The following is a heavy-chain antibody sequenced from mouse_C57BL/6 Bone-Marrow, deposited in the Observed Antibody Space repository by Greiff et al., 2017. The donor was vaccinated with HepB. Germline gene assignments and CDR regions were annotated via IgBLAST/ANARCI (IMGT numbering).Heavy chain of an antibody. D-gene: IGHD4-1*01. J-gene: IGHJ3*01. V-gene: IGHV1-42*01. Sequence: DVKLQESGPELVKPGASVKISCKASGYSFTGYYMNWVKQSPEKSLEWIGEINPSTGGTTYNQKFKAKATLTVDKSSSTAYMQLKSLTSEDSAVYYCARSPGTAWFAYWGQGTLVTVSA. CDR1: GYSFTGYY. CDR2: INPSTGGT. CDR3: ARSPGTAWFAY.